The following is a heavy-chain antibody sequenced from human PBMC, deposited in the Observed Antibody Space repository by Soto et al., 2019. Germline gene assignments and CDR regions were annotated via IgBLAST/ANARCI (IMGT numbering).Heavy chain of an antibody. V-gene: IGHV3-64*01. CDR1: GFTFSSYA. CDR3: ARTSGYAFDY. CDR2: INSNGGST. D-gene: IGHD5-12*01. Sequence: EVQLVESGGGLVQPGGSLRLSCAASGFTFSSYAMHWVRQAPGKGLEYVSVINSNGGSTYYANSVKGRFTISRDNSKNTLYLQMCSLRAEDMAVYYCARTSGYAFDYWGQGTLVTVSS. J-gene: IGHJ4*02.